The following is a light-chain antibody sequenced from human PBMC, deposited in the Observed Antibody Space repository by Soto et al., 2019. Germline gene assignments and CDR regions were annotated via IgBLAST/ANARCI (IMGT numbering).Light chain of an antibody. CDR2: GAS. V-gene: IGKV3-20*01. Sequence: EIVLTQSPGTLSLSPGERATLSCRASQSVSSSFLAWYQQKPSQAPRLLIYGASSRATGVPDTFSGSGSGTDFTLTISRLEPEDFAVYYCQQYGTSPLTFGGGTKVEIK. CDR3: QQYGTSPLT. J-gene: IGKJ4*01. CDR1: QSVSSSF.